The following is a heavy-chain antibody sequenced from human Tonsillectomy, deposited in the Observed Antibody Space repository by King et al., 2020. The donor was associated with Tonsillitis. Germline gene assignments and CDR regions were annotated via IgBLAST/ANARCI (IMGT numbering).Heavy chain of an antibody. D-gene: IGHD3-10*01. J-gene: IGHJ4*02. CDR3: ARVSYGSGSYDY. V-gene: IGHV3-13*01. Sequence: VQLVESGGGLVQPGGSLRLSCAASGFTFRSYDMHWVRQATGKGLEWVSAIGTAGDTYYPGSVKGRFTNSRENAKNSLCLQMNSLRAEDTAVYYCARVSYGSGSYDYGGQGTLVTVSS. CDR1: GFTFRSYD. CDR2: IGTAGDT.